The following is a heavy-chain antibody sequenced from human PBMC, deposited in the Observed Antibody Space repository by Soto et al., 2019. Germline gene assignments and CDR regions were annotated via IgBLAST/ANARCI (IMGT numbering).Heavy chain of an antibody. CDR3: ARDQAYDTIFGVVIAWFDP. V-gene: IGHV1-69*13. J-gene: IGHJ5*02. D-gene: IGHD3-3*01. Sequence: SVTVSCKASGGTFSSYAIIWVRQAPGQGLEWMGGIIPIFGTANYAQKFQGRVTITADESTSTAYMELSSLRSEDTAVYYCARDQAYDTIFGVVIAWFDPWGQGTLVTVSS. CDR2: IIPIFGTA. CDR1: GGTFSSYA.